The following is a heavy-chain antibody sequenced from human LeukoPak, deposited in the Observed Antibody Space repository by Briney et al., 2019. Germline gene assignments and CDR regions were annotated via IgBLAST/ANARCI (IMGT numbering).Heavy chain of an antibody. J-gene: IGHJ5*02. V-gene: IGHV1-8*01. CDR3: ATTDPYYDFWSGPNWFDP. Sequence: ASVKVSCKASGYTFTSYDINWVRQATGQGLEWMGWMNPNSGNTGYAQKFQGRVTMTRNTSISTAYMELSSLRSEDTAVYYCATTDPYYDFWSGPNWFDPWGQGTLVTVSS. D-gene: IGHD3-3*01. CDR1: GYTFTSYD. CDR2: MNPNSGNT.